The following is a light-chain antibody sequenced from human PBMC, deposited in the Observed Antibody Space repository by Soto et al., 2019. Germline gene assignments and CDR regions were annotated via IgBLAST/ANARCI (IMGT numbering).Light chain of an antibody. V-gene: IGLV1-47*02. CDR1: SSNIGSNF. CDR3: AAWDDSLSGYV. Sequence: QSVLTQPPSASGTPGQWVTISCSGSSSNIGSNFVYWYQQLPGTAPKLLIYTDDQRPSGVPDRFSGSKSGTSASLTISGLWSEDEADYYCAAWDDSLSGYVFGTGTKVTVL. J-gene: IGLJ1*01. CDR2: TDD.